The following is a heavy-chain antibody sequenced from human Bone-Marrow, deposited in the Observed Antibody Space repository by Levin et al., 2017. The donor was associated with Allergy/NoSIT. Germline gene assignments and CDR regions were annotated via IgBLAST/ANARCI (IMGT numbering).Heavy chain of an antibody. D-gene: IGHD2-21*01. CDR2: ISGAGGSA. CDR3: AKGVVIAAHPTHFDY. CDR1: GFIFGDYT. Sequence: GESLKISCAASGFIFGDYTMTWVRQAPGKGPQWVSTISGAGGSAFYADSVKGRFTISRDNSKNTLFLQMNSLRVEDTAVYYCAKGVVIAAHPTHFDYWGQGTQVTVSS. V-gene: IGHV3-23*01. J-gene: IGHJ4*02.